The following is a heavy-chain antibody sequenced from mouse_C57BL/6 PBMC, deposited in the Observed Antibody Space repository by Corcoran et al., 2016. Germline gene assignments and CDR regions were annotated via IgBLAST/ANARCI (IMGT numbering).Heavy chain of an antibody. J-gene: IGHJ3*01. CDR1: GYTFTDYE. CDR2: IDPETGGT. D-gene: IGHD2-5*01. Sequence: QVQLQQSGAELVRPGASVTLSCKASGYTFTDYEMHWVKQTPVHGLEWIGAIDPETGGTAYNQKFKGKAILTADKSSSTAYMELRSLTSEDSAVYYCTRYYSNPFAYWGQGTLVTVSA. CDR3: TRYYSNPFAY. V-gene: IGHV1-15*01.